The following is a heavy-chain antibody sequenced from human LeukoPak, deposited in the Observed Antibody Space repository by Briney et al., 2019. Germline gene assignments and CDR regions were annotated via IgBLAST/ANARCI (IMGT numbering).Heavy chain of an antibody. CDR1: GFIFSNFD. CDR3: ARDSNYDTSGHYY. V-gene: IGHV3-30*03. CDR2: TSHSGVKE. J-gene: IGHJ4*02. D-gene: IGHD3-22*01. Sequence: GGSLRLSCAASGFIFSNFDMHWVRQAPGKGLQWVALTSHSGVKESYADSVKGRFTISRDNSKNTLYLQMNSLRAEDTAVYYCARDSNYDTSGHYYWGQGTLVTVSS.